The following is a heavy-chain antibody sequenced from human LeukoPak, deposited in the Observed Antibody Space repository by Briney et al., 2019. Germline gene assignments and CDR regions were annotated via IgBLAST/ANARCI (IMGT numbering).Heavy chain of an antibody. Sequence: GGSLRLSCAASGFTSYAMHWVRQAPGTGLEWVAVISYDGGNKYYTDSVKGRFTISRDNSKNTLYLQMNSLRAEDTAVYYCARDKSCTDGTCYSYFDLWGRGTLVTVSS. J-gene: IGHJ2*01. CDR1: GFTSYA. D-gene: IGHD2-8*01. CDR2: ISYDGGNK. V-gene: IGHV3-30-3*01. CDR3: ARDKSCTDGTCYSYFDL.